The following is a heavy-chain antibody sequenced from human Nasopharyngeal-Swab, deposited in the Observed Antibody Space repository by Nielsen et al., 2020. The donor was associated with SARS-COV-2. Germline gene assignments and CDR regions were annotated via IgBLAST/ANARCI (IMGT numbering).Heavy chain of an antibody. CDR3: AKWGHYYDSSGYYPLDY. CDR2: ISGSGGST. CDR1: GFTFSSYA. V-gene: IGHV3-23*01. D-gene: IGHD3-22*01. Sequence: ESLKISCAASGFTFSSYAMSWVRQAPGKGLEWVSAISGSGGSTYYADSVKGRFTISRDNSKNTLYLQMNSLRAEDTAVYYCAKWGHYYDSSGYYPLDYWGQGTLVTVSS. J-gene: IGHJ4*02.